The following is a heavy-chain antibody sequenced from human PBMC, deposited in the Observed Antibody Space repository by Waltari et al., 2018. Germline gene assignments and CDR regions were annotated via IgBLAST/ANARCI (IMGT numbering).Heavy chain of an antibody. Sequence: QVQLQESGPGLVKPSETLSLTCAVSGYSISSGYYWGWIRQPPGKGLEWIGSIYHSGSTYYNPSLKSRVTISVDTSKNQFSLKLSSVTAADTAVYYCAREGRELIDYWGQGTLVTVSS. CDR3: AREGRELIDY. V-gene: IGHV4-38-2*02. CDR1: GYSISSGYY. J-gene: IGHJ4*02. CDR2: IYHSGST. D-gene: IGHD1-26*01.